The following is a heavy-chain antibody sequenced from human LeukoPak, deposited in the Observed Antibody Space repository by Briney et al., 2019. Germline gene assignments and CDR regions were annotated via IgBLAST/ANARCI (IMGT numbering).Heavy chain of an antibody. CDR1: GFTVSSTY. J-gene: IGHJ4*02. D-gene: IGHD2-21*01. Sequence: GGSLRLSCAASGFTVSSTYMSWVRQSPGKGLEWVSVVYKDGKMFYIDSVKGRFAISRDTSKNTVYLQMNNLRAEDTAVYYCVSRHCSGGDCYFAGADPFDHWGQGTLVTVSS. CDR2: VYKDGKM. V-gene: IGHV3-53*01. CDR3: VSRHCSGGDCYFAGADPFDH.